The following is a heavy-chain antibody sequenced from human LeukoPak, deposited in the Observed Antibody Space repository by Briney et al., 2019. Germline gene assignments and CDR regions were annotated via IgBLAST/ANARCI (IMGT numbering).Heavy chain of an antibody. CDR2: IYYSRST. Sequence: SETLSLTCTVFGGSIISYYWNWIRQPPGKGLEWIGYIYYSRSTTYNPSLKSRVTISVDTSKNQFSLKLSSVTAADTAVYYCARDAVAAPLDYWGQGTLVTVSS. V-gene: IGHV4-59*01. CDR3: ARDAVAAPLDY. CDR1: GGSIISYY. J-gene: IGHJ4*02. D-gene: IGHD6-19*01.